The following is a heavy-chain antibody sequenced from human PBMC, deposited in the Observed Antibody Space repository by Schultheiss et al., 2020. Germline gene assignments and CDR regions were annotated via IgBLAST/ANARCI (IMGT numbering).Heavy chain of an antibody. D-gene: IGHD4-17*01. CDR3: ARDYSTDYGDYYGMDV. CDR2: LIPIFGTA. CDR1: GGTFSGYA. Sequence: SVTVSCKASGGTFSGYAITWVRQAPGQGLEWMGGLIPIFGTANYAQKFQGRVTMTRDTSTSTVYMELSRLRSDDTAVYYCARDYSTDYGDYYGMDVWGKGTTVTVSS. J-gene: IGHJ6*04. V-gene: IGHV1-69*05.